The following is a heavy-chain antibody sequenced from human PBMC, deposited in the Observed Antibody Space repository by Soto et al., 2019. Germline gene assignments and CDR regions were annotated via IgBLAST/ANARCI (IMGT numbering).Heavy chain of an antibody. CDR3: ARVFGYGSGSWDYYYYYGMDV. CDR2: INHRGST. CDR1: GGSWSGYY. D-gene: IGHD3-10*01. V-gene: IGHV4-34*01. J-gene: IGHJ6*02. Sequence: SETRSLSGAGYGGSWSGYYWGGMGQRPGKGLEWIREINHRGSTNYNPSLKSRVTISVDTSKNQFSLKLSSVTAADTAVYYCARVFGYGSGSWDYYYYYGMDVWGQGTKVT.